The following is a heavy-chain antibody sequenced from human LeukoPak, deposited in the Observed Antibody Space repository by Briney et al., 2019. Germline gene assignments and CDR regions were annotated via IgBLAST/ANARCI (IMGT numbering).Heavy chain of an antibody. Sequence: SETLSLTCTVSGGPISSSSYYWGWIRQPPGKGLEWIGSIYYSGSTYYNPSLKSRVTISVDTSKNQFSLKLSSVTAADTAVYYCAGTGLSSSWYYFDYWGQGTLVTVSS. J-gene: IGHJ4*02. CDR1: GGPISSSSYY. CDR3: AGTGLSSSWYYFDY. D-gene: IGHD6-13*01. V-gene: IGHV4-39*01. CDR2: IYYSGST.